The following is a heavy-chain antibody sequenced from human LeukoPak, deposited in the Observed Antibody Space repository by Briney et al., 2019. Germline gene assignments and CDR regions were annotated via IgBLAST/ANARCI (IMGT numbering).Heavy chain of an antibody. J-gene: IGHJ4*02. CDR2: ISSSSSYI. CDR1: GFTFSSYS. CDR3: AGRRTTGTAAQDY. D-gene: IGHD1-1*01. Sequence: PGGSLRLSCAAFGFTFSSYSMNWVRQAPGKGLEWVSSISSSSSYIYYADSVKGRFTISRDNAKNSLYPQMNSLRAEDTAVYYCAGRRTTGTAAQDYWGQGTLVTVSS. V-gene: IGHV3-21*01.